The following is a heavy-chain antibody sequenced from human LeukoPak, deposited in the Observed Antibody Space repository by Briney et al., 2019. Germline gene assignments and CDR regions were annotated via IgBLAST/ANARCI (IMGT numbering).Heavy chain of an antibody. Sequence: GASVKVSCKASGYTFTGYYMHWVRQAPGQGLEWMGWINPNSGDTNYAQKFQGRVTMTRGTSISTAYMELSSLRSDDTAVYYCSRGFGEPTGYYMDVWGKGTTVTVSS. D-gene: IGHD3-3*01. V-gene: IGHV1-2*02. J-gene: IGHJ6*03. CDR3: SRGFGEPTGYYMDV. CDR1: GYTFTGYY. CDR2: INPNSGDT.